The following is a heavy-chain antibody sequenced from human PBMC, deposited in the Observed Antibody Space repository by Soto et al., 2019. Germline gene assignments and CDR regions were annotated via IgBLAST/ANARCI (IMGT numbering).Heavy chain of an antibody. CDR1: GFTFSIYA. D-gene: IGHD2-15*01. V-gene: IGHV3-23*01. CDR2: VSGDGGGS. Sequence: EVQLLDSGGGLVQPGGSLRLSCAASGFTFSIYAMTWVRQAPGKGLEWVSSVSGDGGGSYYADSVKGRFTISRDNSKNPLSLQMTSLSAEDTAVYYCASGGCKGGSCDFDYWGQGTLVTVSS. CDR3: ASGGCKGGSCDFDY. J-gene: IGHJ4*02.